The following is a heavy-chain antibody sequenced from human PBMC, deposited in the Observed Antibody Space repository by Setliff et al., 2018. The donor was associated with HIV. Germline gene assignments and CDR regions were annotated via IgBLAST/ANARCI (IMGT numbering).Heavy chain of an antibody. CDR1: GFSFRNYA. D-gene: IGHD6-6*01. CDR2: ISGRGDNT. Sequence: GGFLRLSCTASGFSFRNYAMSWVRQAPGKGLEWVSAISGRGDNTYYADSVKGRFTISRDNSKNTLYLQMNSLRAEDTAVYYCARGGYIAARFYYFDYWGQGLLVTVSS. V-gene: IGHV3-23*01. J-gene: IGHJ4*02. CDR3: ARGGYIAARFYYFDY.